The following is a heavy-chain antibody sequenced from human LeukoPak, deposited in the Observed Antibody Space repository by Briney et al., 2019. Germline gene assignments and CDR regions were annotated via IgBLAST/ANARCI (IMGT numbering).Heavy chain of an antibody. D-gene: IGHD2-15*01. J-gene: IGHJ5*02. CDR3: ARRAEGGYCSGGSCYSSGWFDP. CDR1: GYTFTGYY. CDR2: INPNSGGT. Sequence: GASVKVSCKASGYTFTGYYMHWVRQAPGQGLEWMGWINPNSGGTNYAQKFQGRVTMTRDTSISTAYMELSRLRSDDTAVYYCARRAEGGYCSGGSCYSSGWFDPWGQGTLVTVSS. V-gene: IGHV1-2*02.